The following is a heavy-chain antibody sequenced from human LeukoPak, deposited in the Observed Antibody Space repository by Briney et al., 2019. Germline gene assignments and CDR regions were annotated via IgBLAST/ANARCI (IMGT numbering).Heavy chain of an antibody. CDR1: GFTFSIYW. D-gene: IGHD6-19*01. Sequence: GGSLRLSCAASGFTFSIYWMSWVRQAPGKGLEWVAIIKQDGSEKDYVDSVTGRFTISRDNAKNSLYLQMNSLRDEDTAVYYCARDTSAWRYGMDVWGQGTTVTVSS. CDR2: IKQDGSEK. V-gene: IGHV3-7*01. J-gene: IGHJ6*02. CDR3: ARDTSAWRYGMDV.